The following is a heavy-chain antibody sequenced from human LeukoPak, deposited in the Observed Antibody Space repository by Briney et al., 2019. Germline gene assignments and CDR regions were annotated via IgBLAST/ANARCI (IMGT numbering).Heavy chain of an antibody. V-gene: IGHV1-69*13. CDR1: GGTFSSYA. Sequence: ASVKVSCKASGGTFSSYAISWVRQAPAQGLEWMGGIIPIYGTANYAHNFQGRVTITADESTSTAYMELSSLRSEDTAVYYCASSRFGLLWFGDLWFWGQGTLVTVSS. J-gene: IGHJ4*02. CDR2: IIPIYGTA. CDR3: ASSRFGLLWFGDLWF. D-gene: IGHD3-10*01.